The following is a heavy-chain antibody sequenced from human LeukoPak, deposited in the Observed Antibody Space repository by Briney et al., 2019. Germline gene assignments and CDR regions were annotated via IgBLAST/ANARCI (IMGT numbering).Heavy chain of an antibody. CDR3: ARRRSPYSSGLDP. Sequence: SETLSLTCAVYGGSFSGYYWSWIRQPPGKGLEWIGEINHSGSTNYNPSLKSRVTISVDTSKNQFSLKLSSVTAADTAVHYCARRRSPYSSGLDPWGQGTLVTVSS. V-gene: IGHV4-34*01. J-gene: IGHJ5*02. CDR2: INHSGST. D-gene: IGHD6-19*01. CDR1: GGSFSGYY.